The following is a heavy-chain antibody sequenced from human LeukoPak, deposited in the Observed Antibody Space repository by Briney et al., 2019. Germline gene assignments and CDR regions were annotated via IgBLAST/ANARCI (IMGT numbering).Heavy chain of an antibody. V-gene: IGHV3-7*01. Sequence: GGSLRLSCAASGLTFSSYWMSWVRQAPGKGLEWVANIKQDGSEKYYVDSVKGRFTISRDNAKNSLYLQMNSLRAEDTAVYYCARDERFGDRSGYWGQGTLVTVSS. CDR1: GLTFSSYW. CDR2: IKQDGSEK. J-gene: IGHJ4*02. D-gene: IGHD3-10*01. CDR3: ARDERFGDRSGY.